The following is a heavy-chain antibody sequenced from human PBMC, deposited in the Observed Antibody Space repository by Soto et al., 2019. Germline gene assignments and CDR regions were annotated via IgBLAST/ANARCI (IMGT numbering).Heavy chain of an antibody. J-gene: IGHJ6*02. CDR1: GGSFSGYY. V-gene: IGHV4-34*01. Sequence: SETLSLTCAVYGGSFSGYYWSWIRQPPGKGLEWIGEINHSGSTNYNPSLKSRVTISVDTSKNQFSLKLSSVTAADTAVYYCASGHDSRIQFKRSGGMDVWGQGTTVTVSS. D-gene: IGHD3-22*01. CDR2: INHSGST. CDR3: ASGHDSRIQFKRSGGMDV.